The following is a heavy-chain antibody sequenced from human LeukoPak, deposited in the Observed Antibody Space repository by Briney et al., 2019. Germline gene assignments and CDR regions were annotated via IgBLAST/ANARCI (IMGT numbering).Heavy chain of an antibody. CDR3: AREAGRVGSYFPYYFDY. D-gene: IGHD3-10*01. CDR1: GFTFSGYW. J-gene: IGHJ4*02. V-gene: IGHV3-7*01. CDR2: IDEDGSAK. Sequence: GGSLRLSCAASGFTFSGYWMTWLRQAPGKGLEWVANIDEDGSAKYYLGSVKGRFTISRDNAKNSLYLQMNSLRAEDTAVYYCAREAGRVGSYFPYYFDYWGQGTLVTVSS.